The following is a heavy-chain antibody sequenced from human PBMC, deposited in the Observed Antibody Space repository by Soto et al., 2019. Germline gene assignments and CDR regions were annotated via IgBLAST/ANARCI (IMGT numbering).Heavy chain of an antibody. CDR3: AKDKLGAGYSSGWYDY. J-gene: IGHJ4*02. V-gene: IGHV3-9*01. Sequence: EVQLVESGGGLVQPGRSLRLSCTASGFTFDDYAMHWVRQAPGKGLEGASGISWNSGSIGYADSVKGRFTISRDNAKNSLYLQMNSLRAEDTALYYCAKDKLGAGYSSGWYDYWGQGSLVTVSS. D-gene: IGHD6-19*01. CDR2: ISWNSGSI. CDR1: GFTFDDYA.